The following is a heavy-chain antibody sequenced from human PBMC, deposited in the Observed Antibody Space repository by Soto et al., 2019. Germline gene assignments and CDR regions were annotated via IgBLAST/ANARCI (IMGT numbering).Heavy chain of an antibody. V-gene: IGHV4-30-4*01. D-gene: IGHD6-13*01. CDR3: ARDLINGTAEGDAFDI. CDR1: GGSISSGDYY. Sequence: SETLSLTCTVSGGSISSGDYYWSWIRQPPGKGLEWIGYIYYSGSTYYNPSLKSRVTISVDTSKNQFSLKLSSVTAADTAVYYCARDLINGTAEGDAFDIWGQGTTVTFS. CDR2: IYYSGST. J-gene: IGHJ3*02.